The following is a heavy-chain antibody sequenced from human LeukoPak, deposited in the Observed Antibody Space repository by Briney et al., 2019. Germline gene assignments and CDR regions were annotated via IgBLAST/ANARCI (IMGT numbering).Heavy chain of an antibody. Sequence: PGGSLRLSCAASGFTFSSYGMYWVRQPPGTGLERVAVISFYGSNKYYADSVKGRFTISRDNSKITLYPQMNSLRAEDTAVYYCFTLNNPPYSYYGMDVWGQGTTVTVSS. D-gene: IGHD1-14*01. V-gene: IGHV3-30*03. CDR2: ISFYGSNK. CDR1: GFTFSSYG. J-gene: IGHJ6*02. CDR3: FTLNNPPYSYYGMDV.